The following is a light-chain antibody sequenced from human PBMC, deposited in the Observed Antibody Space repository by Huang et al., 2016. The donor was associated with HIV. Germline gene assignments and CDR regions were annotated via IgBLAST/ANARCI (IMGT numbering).Light chain of an antibody. V-gene: IGKV3-15*01. CDR3: QQYDNWPPWT. CDR2: GAS. Sequence: EIVMTQSPVTLSVSPGERATLSCKASQSVSNNLAWYQQTPGQAPRLLLYGASTRATGIPARFSGSGSGTNFTLTISSLESEDSAVYYCQQYDNWPPWTFGQGTKVEIK. CDR1: QSVSNN. J-gene: IGKJ1*01.